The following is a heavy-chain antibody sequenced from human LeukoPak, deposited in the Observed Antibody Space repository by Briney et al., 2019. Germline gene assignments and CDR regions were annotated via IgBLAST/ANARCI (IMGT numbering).Heavy chain of an antibody. Sequence: PGGSLRLSCAASGFTFSSYGMHWVRQAPGKGLEWLSFIRSDGSNTYYADSVRGRFTISRDNAKNTVYLQMNSLRTEDTAVYYCARGLPNYYGMDVWGQGTTVTVSS. CDR2: IRSDGSNT. CDR3: ARGLPNYYGMDV. J-gene: IGHJ6*02. V-gene: IGHV3-30*02. CDR1: GFTFSSYG.